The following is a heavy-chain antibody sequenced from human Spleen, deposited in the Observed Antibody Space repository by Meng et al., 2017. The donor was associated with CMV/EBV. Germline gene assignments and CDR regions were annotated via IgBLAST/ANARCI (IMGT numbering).Heavy chain of an antibody. V-gene: IGHV3-30-3*01. CDR1: GFTFSASA. CDR3: TSTRSYYYGSGPFDY. D-gene: IGHD3-10*01. Sequence: YGFTFSASAIHWVRQAPGKGLGWVTVISYDGSNKYYADSVEGRFTISRDNSKNTVYLQMNSLRPEDTAVYYCTSTRSYYYGSGPFDYWGQGTLVTVSS. CDR2: ISYDGSNK. J-gene: IGHJ4*02.